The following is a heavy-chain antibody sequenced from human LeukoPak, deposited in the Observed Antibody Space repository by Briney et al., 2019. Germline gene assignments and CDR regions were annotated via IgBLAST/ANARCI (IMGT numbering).Heavy chain of an antibody. CDR3: ARVYGYYYYYYYYMDV. J-gene: IGHJ6*03. D-gene: IGHD5-18*01. Sequence: SETLSLTCAVYGGSFCGYYWSWIRQPPGKGLEWIGEINHSGSTNYNPSLKSRVTISVDTSKNQFSLKLSSVTAADTAVYYCARVYGYYYYYYYYMDVWGKGTTVTVSS. V-gene: IGHV4-34*01. CDR1: GGSFCGYY. CDR2: INHSGST.